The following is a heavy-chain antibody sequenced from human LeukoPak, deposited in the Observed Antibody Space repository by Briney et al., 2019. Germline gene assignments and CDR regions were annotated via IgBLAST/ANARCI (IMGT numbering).Heavy chain of an antibody. CDR1: GFTFSSYA. V-gene: IGHV3-23*01. CDR3: ASCSGGSCYLDAFDI. Sequence: PGGSLRLSCAASGFTFSSYAMSWVRQAPGKGLEWVSAISGSGGSTYYADSVKGRFTISRDNSKNTLYLQMNSLRAEDTAVYYCASCSGGSCYLDAFDIWGQGTMVTVSS. D-gene: IGHD2-15*01. CDR2: ISGSGGST. J-gene: IGHJ3*02.